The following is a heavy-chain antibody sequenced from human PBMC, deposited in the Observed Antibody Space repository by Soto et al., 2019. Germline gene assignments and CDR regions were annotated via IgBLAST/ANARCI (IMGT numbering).Heavy chain of an antibody. CDR3: ARDGGRHSGGIDY. Sequence: GASVEVSCKASGGTFSSYSINWVRQAPGQGLEWMGEIIPIFGTANYAQKFKGRVTITADESTSTAYMELSSLSSEDPAAYYCARDGGRHSGGIDYWGQGTLVTVSS. CDR2: IIPIFGTA. CDR1: GGTFSSYS. J-gene: IGHJ4*02. V-gene: IGHV1-69*13. D-gene: IGHD1-26*01.